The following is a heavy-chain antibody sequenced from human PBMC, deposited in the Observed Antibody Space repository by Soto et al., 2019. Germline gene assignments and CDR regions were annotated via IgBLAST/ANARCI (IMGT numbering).Heavy chain of an antibody. CDR1: GFTFSSYA. Sequence: GGSLRLSCAASGFTFSSYAMSWVREAPGKGLEWVSAISGSGGSTYYADSVKGRFTISRDNSKNTLYLKMNSLRAEDTAVYYCAKIQVAMITDDYWGQGTLVTVSS. CDR2: ISGSGGST. CDR3: AKIQVAMITDDY. D-gene: IGHD5-12*01. J-gene: IGHJ4*02. V-gene: IGHV3-23*01.